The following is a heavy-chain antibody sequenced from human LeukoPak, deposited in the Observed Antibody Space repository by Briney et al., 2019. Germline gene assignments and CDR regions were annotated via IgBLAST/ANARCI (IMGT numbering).Heavy chain of an antibody. CDR2: IYYTGTP. CDR3: ARVKATVTSFDI. V-gene: IGHV4-59*01. J-gene: IGHJ3*02. Sequence: PSETLSLTCTVSGGSISSYYESWIRQSPGKGLEWIANIYYTGTPYYNPSLQSRVTISVDMSKNQFSLKLSTVTAADTAVYYCARVKATVTSFDIWGQGTMVTVSS. D-gene: IGHD2/OR15-2a*01. CDR1: GGSISSYY.